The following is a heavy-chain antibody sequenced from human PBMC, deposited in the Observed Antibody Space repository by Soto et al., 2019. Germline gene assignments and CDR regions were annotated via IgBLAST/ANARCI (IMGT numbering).Heavy chain of an antibody. Sequence: QITLKESTPTLVKPTQTLTLTCTFSGFSLSTSGVGVGWIRQPPGKALEWLALIYGDDDRRYSPSLKSRLTIXQXTXXILVVLTTTNIGAVDTATYYCAPGPWTGTKASFHYGGQGTLVTVSS. CDR2: IYGDDDR. CDR1: GFSLSTSGVG. D-gene: IGHD1-1*01. CDR3: APGPWTGTKASFHY. J-gene: IGHJ4*02. V-gene: IGHV2-5*02.